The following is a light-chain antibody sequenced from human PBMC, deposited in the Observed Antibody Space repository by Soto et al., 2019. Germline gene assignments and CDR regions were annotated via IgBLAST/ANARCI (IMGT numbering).Light chain of an antibody. Sequence: IVMTQSPLSLPVTPGEPASISCRSSQSLLHSNGYNYLDWYLQKPGQSPQLLIYLGSNRASGVPDRFSGSGSGTDFTLKISRVEAEDVGVYYCMQALQTPLTFGPGTKVDNK. J-gene: IGKJ3*01. V-gene: IGKV2-28*01. CDR1: QSLLHSNGYNY. CDR3: MQALQTPLT. CDR2: LGS.